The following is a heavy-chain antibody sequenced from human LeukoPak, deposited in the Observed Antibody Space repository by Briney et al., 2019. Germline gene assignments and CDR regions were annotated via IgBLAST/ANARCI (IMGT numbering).Heavy chain of an antibody. CDR2: IYHNGST. CDR3: AKGHCSGSSCYHYGMDV. Sequence: SETLSLTCAVSGDSISSGGYSWSWIRQPPGKGLEWIGYIYHNGSTYYNPSLRSRVTISQDTSKNQLSLKLTSVTAADSAVYYCAKGHCSGSSCYHYGMDVWGQGTTVTVSS. J-gene: IGHJ6*02. CDR1: GDSISSGGYS. D-gene: IGHD2-15*01. V-gene: IGHV4-30-2*01.